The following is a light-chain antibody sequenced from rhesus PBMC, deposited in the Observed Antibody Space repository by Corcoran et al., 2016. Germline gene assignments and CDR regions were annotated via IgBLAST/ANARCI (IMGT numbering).Light chain of an antibody. CDR1: QGISSW. Sequence: DIQMTQSPSSLSASVGEKVTITCHASQGISSWVAWSQQKPGKAPTPLIYDASSLQSGVPSRFSGSGAGTDYTLTISSLQPEDFAAYYWQQYDDLPYSCGQGTKVEIK. V-gene: IGKV1-19*01. CDR3: QQYDDLPYS. CDR2: DAS. J-gene: IGKJ2*01.